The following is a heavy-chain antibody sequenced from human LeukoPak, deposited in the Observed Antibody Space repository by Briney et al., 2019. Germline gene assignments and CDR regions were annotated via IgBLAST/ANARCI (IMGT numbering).Heavy chain of an antibody. CDR3: AREGYCSGGSCYSPFDY. CDR2: IYYSGST. CDR1: GGYFSGYY. V-gene: IGHV4-59*01. J-gene: IGHJ4*02. D-gene: IGHD2-15*01. Sequence: SETLSLTWTVYGGYFSGYYWSWIRQPPRKGPEWIGYIYYSGSTNYNPSLKSRVTISVDTSKNQFSLKLSSVTAADTAVYYCAREGYCSGGSCYSPFDYWGQGTLVTVSS.